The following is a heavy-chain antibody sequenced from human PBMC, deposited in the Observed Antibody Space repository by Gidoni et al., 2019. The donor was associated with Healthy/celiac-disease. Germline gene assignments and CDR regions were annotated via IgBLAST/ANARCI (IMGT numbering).Heavy chain of an antibody. Sequence: QITLKESGPTLVKPTQTLTLTCTFSGFSLSTGGVGVGWSRQPPGKALEWFALIYWNDDKRYSPSLKSRLTITKDTSKNQVVLTMTNMDPVDTATYYCAHVAARPSYFDYWGQGTLVTVSS. V-gene: IGHV2-5*01. J-gene: IGHJ4*02. D-gene: IGHD6-6*01. CDR1: GFSLSTGGVG. CDR2: IYWNDDK. CDR3: AHVAARPSYFDY.